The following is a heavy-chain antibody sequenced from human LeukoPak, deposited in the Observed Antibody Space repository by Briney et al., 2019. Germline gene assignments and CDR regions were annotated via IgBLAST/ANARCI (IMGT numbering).Heavy chain of an antibody. Sequence: PGRSLRLSCAASGCTFDDYAMHWVRQAPGRGLEWVSRISWNSADIGYAGSVKGRFIISRDNAKNSLYLQLNSLRTDDTAFYYCAKDIASVSAAGSGFENWGQGTLVTVSS. CDR3: AKDIASVSAAGSGFEN. CDR1: GCTFDDYA. CDR2: ISWNSADI. J-gene: IGHJ4*02. V-gene: IGHV3-9*01. D-gene: IGHD6-13*01.